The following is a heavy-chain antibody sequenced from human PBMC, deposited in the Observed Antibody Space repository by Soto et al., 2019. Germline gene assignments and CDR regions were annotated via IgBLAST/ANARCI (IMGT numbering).Heavy chain of an antibody. V-gene: IGHV4-59*01. CDR1: GGSISSYY. CDR2: IYYSGST. Sequence: LSLTCTVSGGSISSYYWSWIRQPPGKGLEWIGYIYYSGSTNYNPPLKSRVTISVDTSKNQFSLKLSSVTAADTAVYYCARTGYSYGYYYYYGMDVWGQGTTVTVSS. J-gene: IGHJ6*02. D-gene: IGHD5-18*01. CDR3: ARTGYSYGYYYYYGMDV.